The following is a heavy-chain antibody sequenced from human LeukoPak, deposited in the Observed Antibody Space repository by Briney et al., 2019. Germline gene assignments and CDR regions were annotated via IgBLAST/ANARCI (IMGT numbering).Heavy chain of an antibody. CDR2: IYYSGST. J-gene: IGHJ2*01. CDR3: ARKGPWYFDL. Sequence: SETLSLICTVSGGSISSYYWSWIRQPPGKGLEWIGYIYYSGSTNYNPSLKSRVTISVDTSKNQFSLKLSSVTAADTAVYYCARKGPWYFDLWGRGTLVTVSS. CDR1: GGSISSYY. V-gene: IGHV4-59*01.